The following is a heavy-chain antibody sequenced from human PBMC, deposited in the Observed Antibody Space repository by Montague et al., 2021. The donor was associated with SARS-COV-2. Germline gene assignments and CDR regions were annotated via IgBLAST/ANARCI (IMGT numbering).Heavy chain of an antibody. CDR1: GGSISSGGYY. V-gene: IGHV4-31*03. CDR3: ARVHIVVVTAMRYFDL. Sequence: LSLTCTVSGGSISSGGYYWSWIRQHPGKGLEWIGYIYYSGSTYYNPSLKSRVTISVDTSKNQFSLKLSSVTAADTAVYYCARVHIVVVTAMRYFDLWGRGTLVTVSS. D-gene: IGHD2-21*02. J-gene: IGHJ2*01. CDR2: IYYSGST.